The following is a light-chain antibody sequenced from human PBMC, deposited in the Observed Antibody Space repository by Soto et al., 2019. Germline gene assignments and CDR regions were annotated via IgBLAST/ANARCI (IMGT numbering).Light chain of an antibody. V-gene: IGLV1-44*01. J-gene: IGLJ1*01. CDR2: SSY. CDR3: ATWDDSLNGYV. CDR1: SSNIGTNT. Sequence: QSVLTQPPSASGTPGQRVTISCSGSSSNIGTNTVDWYQQLPGAAPKLLIYSSYQRPSGVPDRFSGSRSGTSASLAISGLQSEDEADYYCATWDDSLNGYVFATGTKLTVL.